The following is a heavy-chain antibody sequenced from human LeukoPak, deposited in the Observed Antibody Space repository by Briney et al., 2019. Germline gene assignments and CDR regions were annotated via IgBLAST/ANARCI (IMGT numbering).Heavy chain of an antibody. CDR1: GFTFDDYA. Sequence: PGGSLRLSCAASGFTFDDYAMPWVRQAPGKGLEWVSGISWNSGSIGYADSVKGRFTISRDNAKNSLYLQMNSLRAEDTALYYCAKDRGFSGSYYGGAFDIWGQGTMVTVSS. J-gene: IGHJ3*02. CDR2: ISWNSGSI. CDR3: AKDRGFSGSYYGGAFDI. D-gene: IGHD1-26*01. V-gene: IGHV3-9*01.